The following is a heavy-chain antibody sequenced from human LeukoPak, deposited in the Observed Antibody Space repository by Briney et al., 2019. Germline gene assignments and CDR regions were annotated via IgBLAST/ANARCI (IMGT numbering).Heavy chain of an antibody. Sequence: SETLSLTCTVSGGSISSGDYYWSWIRQPPGKGLEWIGYIYYSGSTYYNPSFKSRVTISVDTSKNQFSLKLSSVTAADTAVYYCARGLLGSRRYNWFDPWGQGTLVTVSS. CDR3: ARGLLGSRRYNWFDP. CDR1: GGSISSGDYY. J-gene: IGHJ5*02. D-gene: IGHD6-13*01. V-gene: IGHV4-30-4*01. CDR2: IYYSGST.